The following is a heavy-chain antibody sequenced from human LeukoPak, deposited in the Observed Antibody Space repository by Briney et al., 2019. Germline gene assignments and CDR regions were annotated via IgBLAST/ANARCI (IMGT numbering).Heavy chain of an antibody. J-gene: IGHJ6*02. CDR1: GGSFSGYY. Sequence: TSETLSLTCAVYGGSFSGYYWSWIRQPPGKGLEWIGEINHSGSTNYNPSLKSRVTISVDTSKNQFSLKLSSVTAADTAVYYCARSARYCGSTSCHNYGMDVWGQGTTVTVSS. D-gene: IGHD2-2*02. V-gene: IGHV4-34*01. CDR2: INHSGST. CDR3: ARSARYCGSTSCHNYGMDV.